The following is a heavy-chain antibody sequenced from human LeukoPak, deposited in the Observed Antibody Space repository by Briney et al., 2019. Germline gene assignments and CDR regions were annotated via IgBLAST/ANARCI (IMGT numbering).Heavy chain of an antibody. V-gene: IGHV3-69-1*01. CDR1: GFAVIDHF. CDR3: ARRGVQGYMDV. D-gene: IGHD1-26*01. Sequence: NAGGSLRLSCAASGFAVIDHFMPWVRQAPGEGLQWVSTINGAGVTYYAASVKGRFTISRDRVKNTVSLQMNNLRADDTAVYFCARRGVQGYMDVWGKGTTVTVSS. J-gene: IGHJ6*03. CDR2: INGAGVT.